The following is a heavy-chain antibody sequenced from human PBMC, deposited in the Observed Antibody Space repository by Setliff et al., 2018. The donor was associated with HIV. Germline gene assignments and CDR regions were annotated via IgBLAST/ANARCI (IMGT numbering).Heavy chain of an antibody. D-gene: IGHD4-17*01. CDR3: ARSPYGDYGLDY. CDR2: ISSRGSTI. CDR1: GFTFSDYY. V-gene: IGHV3-11*04. Sequence: GGSLRLSCAASGFTFSDYYMSWIRQAPGKGLEWVSYISSRGSTIYYADSVKGRFTISRGNAKNSLYLQMNTLRAEDTAVYFCARSPYGDYGLDYWGQGTLVTVSS. J-gene: IGHJ4*02.